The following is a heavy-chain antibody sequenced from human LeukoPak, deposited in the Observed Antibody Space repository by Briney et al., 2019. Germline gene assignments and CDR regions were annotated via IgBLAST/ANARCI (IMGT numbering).Heavy chain of an antibody. CDR3: ARVPIAVAGTAYFDY. D-gene: IGHD6-19*01. J-gene: IGHJ4*02. CDR2: ISYDGSNK. V-gene: IGHV3-30-3*01. CDR1: GFTFSSYA. Sequence: GGSLRLSCAASGFTFSSYAMHWVRQAPGKGREWVAVISYDGSNKYYADSVKGRFTISRDNSKSTLYLQMNSLRAEDTAVYYCARVPIAVAGTAYFDYWGQGTLVTVSS.